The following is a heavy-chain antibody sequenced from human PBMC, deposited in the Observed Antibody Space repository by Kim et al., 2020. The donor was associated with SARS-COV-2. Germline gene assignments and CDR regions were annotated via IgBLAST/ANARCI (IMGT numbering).Heavy chain of an antibody. Sequence: SETLSPTCTVSGRSISSSSYYWGWLRQPPGKGLEWIGSIYDSDRTYCNPSLKSRVTISVDTSKNQFSLKLSSVTAADTAVYYRARHIHGGQYYYGSGRYLRLGYFDYWGQGTLVTVSS. J-gene: IGHJ4*02. D-gene: IGHD3-10*01. CDR1: GRSISSSSYY. V-gene: IGHV4-39*01. CDR3: ARHIHGGQYYYGSGRYLRLGYFDY. CDR2: IYDSDRT.